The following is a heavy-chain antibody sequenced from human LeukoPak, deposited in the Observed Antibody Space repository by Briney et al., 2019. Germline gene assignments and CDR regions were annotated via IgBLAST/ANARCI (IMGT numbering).Heavy chain of an antibody. V-gene: IGHV3-74*01. D-gene: IGHD3-3*01. Sequence: TGGSLRLSCAASGFTFSSYAMSWVRQAPGKGLVWVSRINSDGSSTSYADSVKGRFTISRDNAKNTLYLQMNSLRAEDTAVYYCARGFTIFGVVWWYVFDYWGQGTLVTVSS. CDR2: INSDGSST. J-gene: IGHJ4*02. CDR3: ARGFTIFGVVWWYVFDY. CDR1: GFTFSSYA.